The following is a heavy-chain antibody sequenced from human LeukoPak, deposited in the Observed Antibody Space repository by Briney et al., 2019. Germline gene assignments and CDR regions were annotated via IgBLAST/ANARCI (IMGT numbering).Heavy chain of an antibody. CDR3: ARGDPHAVL. CDR2: ITISGHTK. Sequence: GGSLRLSCAASGFDLSTYEMNWVRQAPGKGLEWIADITISGHTKNYADSVKGRFTISRDNARTSLYLQMNSPRVEDTGVYYCARGDPHAVLWRQGTLVTVSS. V-gene: IGHV3-48*03. CDR1: GFDLSTYE. J-gene: IGHJ4*02. D-gene: IGHD6-6*01.